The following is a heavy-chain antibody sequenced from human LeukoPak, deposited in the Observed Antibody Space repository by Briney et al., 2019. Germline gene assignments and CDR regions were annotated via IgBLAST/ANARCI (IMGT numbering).Heavy chain of an antibody. CDR3: ARHRSPSSLSFFDI. V-gene: IGHV4-4*09. CDR2: IYTSETT. J-gene: IGHJ4*02. D-gene: IGHD2-2*01. CDR1: GASISSYY. Sequence: SENPSLTCTVSGASISSYYWSWIRQPPGKGLEWIGYIYTSETTNFNPALRSRVTISIDTSKNQVSLRLSSVTAADTALYYCARHRSPSSLSFFDIWGQGMLVIVSS.